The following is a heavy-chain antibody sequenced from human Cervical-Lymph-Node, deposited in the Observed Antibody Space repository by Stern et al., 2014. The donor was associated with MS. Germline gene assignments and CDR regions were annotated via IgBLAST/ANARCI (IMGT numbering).Heavy chain of an antibody. CDR1: GFTFSSYG. D-gene: IGHD2-15*01. CDR2: IWYDGSNK. Sequence: VQLVESGGGVVQPGRSLRLSCAASGFTFSSYGMHWVRQAPGKGLEWVAVIWYDGSNKYYADSVKGRFTISRDNSKNTLYLQMNSLRAEDTAVYYCAREACVGGGSCYPNNWFDPWGQGTLVTVSS. J-gene: IGHJ5*02. CDR3: AREACVGGGSCYPNNWFDP. V-gene: IGHV3-33*01.